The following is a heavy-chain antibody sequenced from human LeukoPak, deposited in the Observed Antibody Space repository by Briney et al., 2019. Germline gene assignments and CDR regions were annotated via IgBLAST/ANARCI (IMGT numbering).Heavy chain of an antibody. CDR3: ARANPRKYCSGGSCSKVYYYYYGMDV. J-gene: IGHJ6*02. V-gene: IGHV4-34*01. CDR1: GGSFSGYY. Sequence: SETLSLTCAVYGGSFSGYYWSWIRQPPGKGLEWNGEINHSGSTNYNPSLKSRVTISVDTSKNQFSLKLSSVTAADTAVYYCARANPRKYCSGGSCSKVYYYYYGMDVWGQGTTVTVSS. CDR2: INHSGST. D-gene: IGHD2-15*01.